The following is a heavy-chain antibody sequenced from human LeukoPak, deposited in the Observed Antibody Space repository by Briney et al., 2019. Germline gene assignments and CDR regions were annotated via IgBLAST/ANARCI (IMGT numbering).Heavy chain of an antibody. CDR3: ARGLGAIWSYFDY. D-gene: IGHD1-26*01. CDR2: IYTSGST. CDR1: GGSISYFY. J-gene: IGHJ4*02. Sequence: SETLSLTCTVSGGSISYFYWSWIRQPAGKGLEWIGRIYTSGSTNYNPSLKSRVTMSVDTSKKQFSLKLSSVTAADTAVYYCARGLGAIWSYFDYWGQGTLVTVSS. V-gene: IGHV4-4*07.